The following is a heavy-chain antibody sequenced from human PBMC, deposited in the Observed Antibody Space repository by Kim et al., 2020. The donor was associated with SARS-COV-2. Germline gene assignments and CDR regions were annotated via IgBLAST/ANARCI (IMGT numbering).Heavy chain of an antibody. J-gene: IGHJ6*02. D-gene: IGHD6-13*01. CDR3: ARYKIAAAGPVVRYYYGMDV. V-gene: IGHV4-59*01. Sequence: SETLSLTCTVSGGSISSYYWSWIRQPPGKGLEWIGYIYYSGSTNYNPSLKSRGTISVDTSKNQFSLKLSSVTAADTAVYYCARYKIAAAGPVVRYYYGMDVWGQGTTVTVSS. CDR1: GGSISSYY. CDR2: IYYSGST.